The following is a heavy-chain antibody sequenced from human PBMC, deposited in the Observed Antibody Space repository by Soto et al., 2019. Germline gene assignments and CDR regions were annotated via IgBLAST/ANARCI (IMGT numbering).Heavy chain of an antibody. CDR2: IIPIFGTA. J-gene: IGHJ6*02. Sequence: QVQLVQSGAEVKKPGSSVKVSCKASGGTFSSYAISWVRQAPGQGLEWMGGIIPIFGTANYAQKFQGRVTSTADEAPSPAYMELSRLRSEDPAGYYCARGGGGVYNWDPLVLYYYRMDGWGRGTKVTVSS. V-gene: IGHV1-69*01. CDR1: GGTFSSYA. D-gene: IGHD1-20*01. CDR3: ARGGGGVYNWDPLVLYYYRMDG.